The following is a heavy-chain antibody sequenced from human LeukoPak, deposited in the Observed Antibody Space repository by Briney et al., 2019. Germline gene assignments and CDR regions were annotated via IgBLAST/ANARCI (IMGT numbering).Heavy chain of an antibody. D-gene: IGHD1-1*01. Sequence: GGSLRLSCAASGFTFSDYYMSWIRQAPGKGLEWVSSISSSSSYIYYADSVKGRFTISRDNAKNSLYLQMNSLRAEDTAVYYCARALRRPLDDYWGQGTLVTVSS. CDR1: GFTFSDYY. V-gene: IGHV3-11*06. J-gene: IGHJ4*02. CDR3: ARALRRPLDDY. CDR2: ISSSSSYI.